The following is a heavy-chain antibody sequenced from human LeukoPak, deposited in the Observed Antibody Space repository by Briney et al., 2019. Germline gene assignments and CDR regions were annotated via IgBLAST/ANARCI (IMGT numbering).Heavy chain of an antibody. D-gene: IGHD2-2*02. CDR1: GYTFTGYY. CDR2: INPNSGGT. CDR3: ASRYCSSTSCYKVYYYYGMDV. Sequence: GASVTVSCKASGYTFTGYYMHWVRQAPGQGLEWMGWINPNSGGTNYAQKFQGRVTMTRDTSISTAYMELSRLRSDDTAVYYCASRYCSSTSCYKVYYYYGMDVWGQGTAVTVSS. J-gene: IGHJ6*02. V-gene: IGHV1-2*02.